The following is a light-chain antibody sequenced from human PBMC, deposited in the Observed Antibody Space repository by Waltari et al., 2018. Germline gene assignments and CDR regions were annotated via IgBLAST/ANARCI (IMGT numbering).Light chain of an antibody. CDR1: QSISTS. V-gene: IGKV1-39*01. J-gene: IGKJ3*01. CDR3: QQSYTIPFT. Sequence: DIQMTQSPPSLSASVGDRVTITCRATQSISTSLNWYQQKPGKAPNLLIYGASSLERGVPSRFSGSGSGTDFTLTISSLHPEDFATYYCQQSYTIPFTFGPGTKVDLK. CDR2: GAS.